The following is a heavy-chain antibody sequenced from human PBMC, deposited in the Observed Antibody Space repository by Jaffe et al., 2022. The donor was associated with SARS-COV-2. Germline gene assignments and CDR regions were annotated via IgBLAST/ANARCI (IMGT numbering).Heavy chain of an antibody. CDR2: ISYDGSNK. CDR1: GFTFSSYA. J-gene: IGHJ1*01. V-gene: IGHV3-30-3*01. Sequence: QVQLVESGGGVVQPGRSLRLSCAASGFTFSSYAMHWVRQAPGKGLEWVAVISYDGSNKYYADSVKGRFTISRDNSKNTLYLQMNSLRAEDTAVYYCARGPDRGYFQHWGQGTLVTVSS. D-gene: IGHD2-2*01. CDR3: ARGPDRGYFQH.